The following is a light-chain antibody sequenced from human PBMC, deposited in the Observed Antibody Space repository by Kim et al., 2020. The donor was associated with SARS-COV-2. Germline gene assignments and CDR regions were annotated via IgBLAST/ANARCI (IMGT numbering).Light chain of an antibody. CDR2: RNN. Sequence: PTDTLTCTGNNNNVGNQGAAWLQQHQGHPPKLLSYRNNNRPSGISERFSASRSGDTASLTITGLQPEDETDYYCSAWDSSLNVWVFGGGTQLTVL. J-gene: IGLJ3*02. CDR1: NNNVGNQG. CDR3: SAWDSSLNVWV. V-gene: IGLV10-54*04.